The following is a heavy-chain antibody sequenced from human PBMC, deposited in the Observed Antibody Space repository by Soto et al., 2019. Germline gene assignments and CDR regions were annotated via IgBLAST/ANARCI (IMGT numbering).Heavy chain of an antibody. V-gene: IGHV3-9*01. CDR2: IKWNGDVI. J-gene: IGHJ6*02. D-gene: IGHD3-16*01. Sequence: EVQLVESGGDLVQPGRSLRLSCAASGFTFRDYAMHWVRRAPGKGLEWVSGIKWNGDVIGYAVSVKGRFTISRDNAKKSLYLQMNSLRGEDTAWYYCAKDIRLYDYGMDVWGQGTTVTVSS. CDR3: AKDIRLYDYGMDV. CDR1: GFTFRDYA.